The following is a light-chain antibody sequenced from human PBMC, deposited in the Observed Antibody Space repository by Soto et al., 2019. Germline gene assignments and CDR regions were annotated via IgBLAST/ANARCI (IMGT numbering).Light chain of an antibody. CDR1: QSVSSY. V-gene: IGKV3-11*01. CDR2: DAS. J-gene: IGKJ2*01. Sequence: EIVLTQSPATLSLSPGERATLSCRASQSVSSYLAWYQQKPGQAPRLLIYDASNRATGIPARFSGSGSGTDFALTISSLEPVDLAVYYCPLRRHWPSTFGQGTKLEI. CDR3: PLRRHWPST.